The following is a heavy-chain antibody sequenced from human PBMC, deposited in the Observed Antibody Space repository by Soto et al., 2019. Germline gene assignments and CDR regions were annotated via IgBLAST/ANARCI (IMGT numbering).Heavy chain of an antibody. J-gene: IGHJ6*02. CDR3: ARDRYSSSWDYYYYGMDV. V-gene: IGHV1-2*04. CDR2: INPNSGGT. Sequence: QVQLVQSGAEVKKPGASVKVSCKASGYTFTGYYMHWVRQAPGQGLEWMGWINPNSGGTNYAQKFQGWVTMTRDTSISTAYMELSRLRSDDTAVYYCARDRYSSSWDYYYYGMDVWGQGTTVTVSS. CDR1: GYTFTGYY. D-gene: IGHD6-13*01.